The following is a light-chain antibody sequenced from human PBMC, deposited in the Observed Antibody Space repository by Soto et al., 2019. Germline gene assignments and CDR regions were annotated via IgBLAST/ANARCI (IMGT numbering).Light chain of an antibody. CDR3: QQYHHWPPQYT. Sequence: EIVMTQSPASLSVSPGDGATLSCRASQSVASNVAWYQQKPGQGPRLLIHGASTRATGVPARFSGSGSGTDFTLTISSLQSEDFAVYYCQQYHHWPPQYTCGQGTKLQIK. CDR1: QSVASN. CDR2: GAS. J-gene: IGKJ2*01. V-gene: IGKV3-15*01.